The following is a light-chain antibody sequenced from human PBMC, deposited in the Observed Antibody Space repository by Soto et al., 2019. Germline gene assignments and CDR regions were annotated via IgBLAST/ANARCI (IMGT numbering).Light chain of an antibody. V-gene: IGKV1-5*01. CDR2: DAS. CDR1: QTISSW. J-gene: IGKJ1*01. CDR3: QQYKGYSQT. Sequence: DIQMTQSPSTLSGSVGDRVTITCRASQTISSWLAWYQQKPGKAPKLLIYDASTLQSGVPSRFSGSGSGTEFTLTISSLQPDDFATYYCQQYKGYSQTFGQGTKVDIK.